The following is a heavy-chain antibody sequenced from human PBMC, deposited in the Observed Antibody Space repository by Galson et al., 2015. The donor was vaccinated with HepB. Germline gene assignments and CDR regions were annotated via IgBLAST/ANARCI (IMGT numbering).Heavy chain of an antibody. CDR2: FDPEDGES. D-gene: IGHD6-19*01. CDR3: ATDGGGSAWLLYF. V-gene: IGHV1-24*01. CDR1: GYTLTELS. Sequence: SVKVSCKVSGYTLTELSMHWVRQAPGKGLEWMGGFDPEDGESIYAQKFQGRVTMTEDTSTDTAYMELSSLRSEDTAVYYCATDGGGSAWLLYFWGQGTLVTVSS. J-gene: IGHJ4*02.